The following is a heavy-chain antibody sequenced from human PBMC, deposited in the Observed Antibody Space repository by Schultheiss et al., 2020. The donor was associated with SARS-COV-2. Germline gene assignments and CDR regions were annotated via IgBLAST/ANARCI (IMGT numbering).Heavy chain of an antibody. J-gene: IGHJ4*02. CDR2: IYYSGST. CDR1: GGSFSGYY. CDR3: ARGSVGAPDY. V-gene: IGHV4-59*01. D-gene: IGHD1-26*01. Sequence: GSLRLSCAVYGGSFSGYYWSWIRQPPGKGLEWIGYIYYSGSTNYNPSLKSRVTISVDTSKNQFSLKLSSVTAADTAVYYCARGSVGAPDYWGQGTLVTVSS.